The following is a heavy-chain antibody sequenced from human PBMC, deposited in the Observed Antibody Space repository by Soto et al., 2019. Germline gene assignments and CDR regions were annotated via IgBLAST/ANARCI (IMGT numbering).Heavy chain of an antibody. Sequence: SETLSLTCAVYGGSFSGYYWSWIRQPPGKGLEWIGEINHSGSTNYNPSLKSRVTISVDTSKNQFSLKLSSVTAADTAVYYCARRSRLYSSSSYYYYYGMDVWGQGTTVTVSS. V-gene: IGHV4-34*01. D-gene: IGHD6-6*01. J-gene: IGHJ6*02. CDR2: INHSGST. CDR3: ARRSRLYSSSSYYYYYGMDV. CDR1: GGSFSGYY.